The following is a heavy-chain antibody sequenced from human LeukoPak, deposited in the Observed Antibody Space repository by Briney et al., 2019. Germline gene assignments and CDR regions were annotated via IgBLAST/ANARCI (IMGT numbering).Heavy chain of an antibody. V-gene: IGHV3-23*01. CDR1: GFTFSGYA. CDR2: ISGSGGST. J-gene: IGHJ6*03. D-gene: IGHD3-10*01. CDR3: AKYGSGSRRDYMDV. Sequence: PGGSLRLSCAASGFTFSGYAMSWVRQAPGKGLEWVSAISGSGGSTYYADSVKGRFTISRDNSKNTLYLQMNSLRAEDTAVYYCAKYGSGSRRDYMDVWGKGTTVTVSS.